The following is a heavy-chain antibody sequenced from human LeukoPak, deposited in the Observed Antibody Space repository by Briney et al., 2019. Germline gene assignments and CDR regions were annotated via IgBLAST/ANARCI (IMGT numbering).Heavy chain of an antibody. CDR1: GFTFSSYG. D-gene: IGHD3-3*01. J-gene: IGHJ6*03. CDR2: IWDDGSNK. CDR3: AKDLRRAISGGVIPVYYYYMDV. Sequence: GGSLRLSCAASGFTFSSYGMHWVRQAPGKGLEWVALIWDDGSNKYYADSVKGRFTISRDTSKNTLYLQMNSLRTEDTAWYYCAKDLRRAISGGVIPVYYYYMDVWGKGTTVTGSS. V-gene: IGHV3-33*06.